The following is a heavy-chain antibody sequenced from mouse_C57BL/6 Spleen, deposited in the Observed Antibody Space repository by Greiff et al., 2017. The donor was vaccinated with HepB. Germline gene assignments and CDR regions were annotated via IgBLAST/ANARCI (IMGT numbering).Heavy chain of an antibody. Sequence: DVMLVESGGGLVKPGGSLKLSCAASGFTFSDYGMHWVRQAPEKGLEWVAYISSGSSTIYYADTVKGRFTISRDNAKNTLFLQMTSLRSEDTAMYYCARDFHTLRYGAMDYWGQGTSVTVSS. CDR1: GFTFSDYG. D-gene: IGHD1-1*01. CDR2: ISSGSSTI. CDR3: ARDFHTLRYGAMDY. J-gene: IGHJ4*01. V-gene: IGHV5-17*01.